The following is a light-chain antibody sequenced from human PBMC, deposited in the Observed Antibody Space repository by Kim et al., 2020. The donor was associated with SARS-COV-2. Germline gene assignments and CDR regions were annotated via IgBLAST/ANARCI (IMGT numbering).Light chain of an antibody. V-gene: IGLV3-1*01. CDR1: KLEDKY. CDR2: QAS. Sequence: VSVPPGKTARITCSGDKLEDKYACWYQQKPRPSPVLVIYQASQRPSGIPERFSGSNSGNTATLTIRGNQAMDEADYYCQAWDRRVVFGGGTQLTVL. CDR3: QAWDRRVV. J-gene: IGLJ2*01.